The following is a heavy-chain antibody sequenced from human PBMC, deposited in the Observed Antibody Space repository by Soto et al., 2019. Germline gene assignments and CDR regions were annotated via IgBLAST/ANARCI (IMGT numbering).Heavy chain of an antibody. CDR1: GGSVSSGSYY. CDR3: ASGRVIMVLNY. Sequence: KPSETLSLTCTVSGGSVSSGSYYWSWIRQPPGKGLEWIGYIYYSGSTNYNPSLKSRVTISVDTSKNQFSLKLSSVTAADTAVDYCASGRVIMVLNYWGQGTLVTVSS. J-gene: IGHJ4*02. V-gene: IGHV4-61*01. CDR2: IYYSGST. D-gene: IGHD3-10*01.